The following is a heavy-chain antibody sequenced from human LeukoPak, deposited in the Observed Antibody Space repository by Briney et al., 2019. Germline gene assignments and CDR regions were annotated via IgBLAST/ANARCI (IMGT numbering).Heavy chain of an antibody. V-gene: IGHV3-30*04. D-gene: IGHD3-22*01. CDR3: ARDYYDSSGSLDAFDI. CDR1: GFTFSSYA. CDR2: ISYDGSNK. J-gene: IGHJ3*02. Sequence: GGSLRLSCAASGFTFSSYAMHWVRQAPGKGLEWVAVISYDGSNKYYADSVKGRFTISRDNSKNTLYLQMNSLRAEDTAVYYCARDYYDSSGSLDAFDIWGQGTMVTVSS.